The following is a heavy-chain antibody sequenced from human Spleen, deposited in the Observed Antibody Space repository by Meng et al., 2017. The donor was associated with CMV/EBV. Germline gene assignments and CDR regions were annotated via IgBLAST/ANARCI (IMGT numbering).Heavy chain of an antibody. V-gene: IGHV1-2*02. CDR2: INPNSGGT. Sequence: ASVKVSCKASGYTFTGYYMHWVRQAPGQGLEWMGWINPNSGGTNYAQKFQGRVTMTRDTSISTAYMELSRPRSDDTAVYYCAREGASVNYKYNWFDPWGQGTLVTVSS. CDR3: AREGASVNYKYNWFDP. J-gene: IGHJ5*02. CDR1: GYTFTGYY. D-gene: IGHD1-7*01.